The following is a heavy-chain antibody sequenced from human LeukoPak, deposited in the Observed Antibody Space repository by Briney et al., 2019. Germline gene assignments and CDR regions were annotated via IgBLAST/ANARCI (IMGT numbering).Heavy chain of an antibody. CDR3: ARSLSSRFSGPRRPYYFDY. J-gene: IGHJ4*02. D-gene: IGHD3-16*02. CDR1: GFTLNNYA. CDR2: ISSSGGNT. Sequence: GGALRLSCAASGFTLNNYAMSWVRRVPGKGLQWVSGISSSGGNTYYLDSVKGRFTISRDNSKNTLYLQMNSLRAEDTAVYYCARSLSSRFSGPRRPYYFDYWGQGTLVTVSS. V-gene: IGHV3-23*01.